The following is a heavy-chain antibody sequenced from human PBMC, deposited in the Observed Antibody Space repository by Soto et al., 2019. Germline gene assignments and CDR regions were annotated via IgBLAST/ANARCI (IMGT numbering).Heavy chain of an antibody. CDR2: ITWNGGTT. CDR3: AKGLRTPMVLGWYDP. CDR1: GFTFDDFS. V-gene: IGHV3-43*01. D-gene: IGHD5-18*01. J-gene: IGHJ5*02. Sequence: GGSLRLSCAASGFTFDDFSMHWVRQAPGKGLEWVSLITWNGGTTYYADSVKGRFTISRDNSKNSLYLQMNSLRTEDTAFYYCAKGLRTPMVLGWYDPWGQGTLVTVSS.